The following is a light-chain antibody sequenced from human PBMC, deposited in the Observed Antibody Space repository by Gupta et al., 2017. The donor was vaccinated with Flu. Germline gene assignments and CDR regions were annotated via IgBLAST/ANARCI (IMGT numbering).Light chain of an antibody. CDR3: HQSSSLPHT. V-gene: IGKV6-21*01. Sequence: HWYQQKPDQSPKLLIKSASQSFSGVPSRLSGSGSGPDFTLTINGLEPEDAATYYCHQSSSLPHTFGQGTKLEIK. CDR2: SAS. J-gene: IGKJ2*01.